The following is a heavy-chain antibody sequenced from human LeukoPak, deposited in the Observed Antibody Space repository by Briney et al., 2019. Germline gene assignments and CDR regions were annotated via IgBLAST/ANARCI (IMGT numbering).Heavy chain of an antibody. J-gene: IGHJ6*03. V-gene: IGHV1-69*04. CDR3: ARDGIGHYDYIWGSVNYMDV. Sequence: SVKVSCKASGGTFSSYAISWVRQAPGQGLEWMGRIIPILGIANYAQKFQGRVTITADKSTSTAYMELSSLRSEDTAVYYCARDGIGHYDYIWGSVNYMDVWGKGTTVTVSS. D-gene: IGHD3-16*01. CDR2: IIPILGIA. CDR1: GGTFSSYA.